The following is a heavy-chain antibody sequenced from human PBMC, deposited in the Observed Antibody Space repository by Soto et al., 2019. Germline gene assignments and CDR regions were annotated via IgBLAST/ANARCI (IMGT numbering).Heavy chain of an antibody. CDR1: GFTFSDYG. D-gene: IGHD6-6*01. V-gene: IGHV3-30*18. CDR3: AKEMYPRTGPDSSSARGDY. J-gene: IGHJ4*02. CDR2: VSYDGSYK. Sequence: QVQLVESGGGVAQPGRSLRLSCAVSGFTFSDYGMHWVRQAPGKGLEWVAVVSYDGSYKYYADSVKGRFTVSRDLSGNTLFLQKNSLRLEDTAVYFRAKEMYPRTGPDSSSARGDYWGPGTLVGVPS.